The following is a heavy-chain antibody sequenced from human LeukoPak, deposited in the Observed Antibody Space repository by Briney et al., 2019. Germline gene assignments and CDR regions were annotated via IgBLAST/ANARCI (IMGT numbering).Heavy chain of an antibody. V-gene: IGHV3-53*01. CDR3: ARDSRQDYYDSSGYLWFAFDI. CDR1: GFTVRNNY. J-gene: IGHJ3*02. CDR2: IYCGGST. Sequence: PGGSLILSCAASGFTVRNNYMSWVRPAPGKGLEWVSVIYCGGSTYYADSVRGRFTISRDNSKNTLYLQMNSLRAEDTAVYYCARDSRQDYYDSSGYLWFAFDIWGQGTMVTVSS. D-gene: IGHD3-22*01.